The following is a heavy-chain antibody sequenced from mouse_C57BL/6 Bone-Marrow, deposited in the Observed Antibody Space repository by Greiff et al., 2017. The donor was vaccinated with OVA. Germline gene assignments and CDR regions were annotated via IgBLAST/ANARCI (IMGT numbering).Heavy chain of an antibody. CDR2: IYPRSGNT. Sequence: QVQLQQSGAELARPGASVKLSCKASGYTFTSYGISWVKQRTGQGLEWIGEIYPRSGNTYSNEKFKGKATLTADKSSSTAYMELRSLTSEDSAVYFCARNYYGSSHWYFDVWGTGTTVTVSS. D-gene: IGHD1-1*01. CDR3: ARNYYGSSHWYFDV. CDR1: GYTFTSYG. J-gene: IGHJ1*03. V-gene: IGHV1-81*01.